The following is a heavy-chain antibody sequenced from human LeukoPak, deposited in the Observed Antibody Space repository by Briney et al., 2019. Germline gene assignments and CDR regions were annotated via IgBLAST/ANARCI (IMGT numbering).Heavy chain of an antibody. V-gene: IGHV4-59*01. CDR1: GGSFSGYY. D-gene: IGHD6-19*01. CDR2: IYYSGST. Sequence: SETLSLTCAVYGGSFSGYYWSWIRQPPGKGLEWIGYIYYSGSTNYNPSLKSRVTISVDTSKNQFSLKLSSVTAADTAVYYCARASVAGTNPLFDYWGQGTLVTVSS. CDR3: ARASVAGTNPLFDY. J-gene: IGHJ4*02.